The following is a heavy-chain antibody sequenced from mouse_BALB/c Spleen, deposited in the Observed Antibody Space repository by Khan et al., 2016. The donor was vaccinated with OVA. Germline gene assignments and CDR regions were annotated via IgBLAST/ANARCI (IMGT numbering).Heavy chain of an antibody. Sequence: QIQLVQSGPELKKPGETVKISCKASGYTFTNYGMNWVKQSPGKALKWMGWINTYTGEPTYDDDFKGRFAFSLETSASTAYLQINNVKTEDTATYFCARPPFFAYALDYWGQGTSVTVSS. V-gene: IGHV9-3-1*01. CDR3: ARPPFFAYALDY. CDR1: GYTFTNYG. CDR2: INTYTGEP. J-gene: IGHJ4*01.